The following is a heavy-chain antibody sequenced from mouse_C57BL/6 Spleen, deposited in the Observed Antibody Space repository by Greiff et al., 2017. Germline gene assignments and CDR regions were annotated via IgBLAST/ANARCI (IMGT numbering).Heavy chain of an antibody. CDR3: ARESSGFFAY. V-gene: IGHV1-82*01. D-gene: IGHD3-2*02. CDR2: IYPGDGDT. J-gene: IGHJ3*01. CDR1: GYAFSSSW. Sequence: QVQLQQSGPELVKPGASVKISCKASGYAFSSSWMNWVKQRPGTGLEWIGRIYPGDGDTNYNGKFKGKATLTADKSSSTAYMQLSSLTSEDSAVYFCARESSGFFAYWGQGTLVTVSA.